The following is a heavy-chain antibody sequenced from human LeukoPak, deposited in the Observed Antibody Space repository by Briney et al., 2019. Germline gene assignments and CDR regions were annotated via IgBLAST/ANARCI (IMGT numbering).Heavy chain of an antibody. Sequence: SGPTLVKPTQTLTLTCTFSGFSLSTSGVGVGWIRQPPGKALEWLALIYWDDDKRYSPSLKSRLTITKYTSKNQVVLTMINMDPVDTATYYCAHDDYGDYVYWGQGTLVTVSS. CDR2: IYWDDDK. V-gene: IGHV2-5*02. CDR1: GFSLSTSGVG. D-gene: IGHD4-17*01. CDR3: AHDDYGDYVY. J-gene: IGHJ4*02.